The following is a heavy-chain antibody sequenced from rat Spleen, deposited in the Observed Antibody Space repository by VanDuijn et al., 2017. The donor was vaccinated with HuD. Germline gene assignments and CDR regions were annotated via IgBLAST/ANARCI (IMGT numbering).Heavy chain of an antibody. Sequence: EVQLVESGGGLVQPGRSMKLSCAASGFTFSDYYMAWVRQAPKKGLEWVATINHDGRSTYYPDSVKGRFTISRDNAKSTLYLQMNSLRSEDTASYYCTRSVGYPLYYFDYWGQGVMVTVSS. V-gene: IGHV5-22*01. CDR2: INHDGRST. CDR3: TRSVGYPLYYFDY. D-gene: IGHD2-7*01. CDR1: GFTFSDYY. J-gene: IGHJ2*01.